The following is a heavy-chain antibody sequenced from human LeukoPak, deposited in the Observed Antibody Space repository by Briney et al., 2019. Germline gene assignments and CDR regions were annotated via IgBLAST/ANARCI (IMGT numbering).Heavy chain of an antibody. J-gene: IGHJ4*02. CDR3: ARGPNRRAPYCYDSSSYDGGFDY. Sequence: SESLSLTCAVYGGSFSGYCWSWIRQPPGKGRGWIGEINHSGSTNYNPSRKGRVTISVDTAKNQFSLKLSAWTAADTAVYYFARGPNRRAPYCYDSSSYDGGFDYWGQGTLVTVSS. CDR2: INHSGST. D-gene: IGHD3-22*01. V-gene: IGHV4-34*01. CDR1: GGSFSGYC.